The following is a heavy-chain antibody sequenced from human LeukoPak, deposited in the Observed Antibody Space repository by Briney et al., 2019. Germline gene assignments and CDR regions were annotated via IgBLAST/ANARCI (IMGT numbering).Heavy chain of an antibody. D-gene: IGHD6-13*01. CDR1: GFPLTSYG. CDR3: AKIGAAGTWNYFDY. V-gene: IGHV3-23*01. Sequence: GGSLRHSCAASGFPLTSYGMSWVRQAPGKGLEWVSAISGSDGSTYYTDSVKGRFTISRDNSKNTVYLQMNSLRPEDTALYYCAKIGAAGTWNYFDYWGQGTLVTVSS. J-gene: IGHJ4*02. CDR2: ISGSDGST.